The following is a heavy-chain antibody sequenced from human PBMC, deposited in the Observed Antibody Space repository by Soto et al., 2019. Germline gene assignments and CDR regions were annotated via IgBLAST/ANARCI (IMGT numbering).Heavy chain of an antibody. Sequence: GGSLRLSCAASGFTFSSYAMHWVRQAPGKGLEWVAVISYDGSNKYYADSVKGRFTISRDNSKNTLYLQMNSLRAEDTAVYYCARAEEQLVQRYYYYGMDVWGQGTTVTVSS. J-gene: IGHJ6*02. CDR3: ARAEEQLVQRYYYYGMDV. CDR2: ISYDGSNK. CDR1: GFTFSSYA. V-gene: IGHV3-30-3*01. D-gene: IGHD6-6*01.